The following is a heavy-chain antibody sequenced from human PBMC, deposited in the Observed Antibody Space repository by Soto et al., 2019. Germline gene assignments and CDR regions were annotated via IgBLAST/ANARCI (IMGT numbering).Heavy chain of an antibody. CDR3: ARCPRTVGAGCWFDP. CDR2: MYESGST. J-gene: IGHJ5*02. CDR1: GVSISSSDYY. Sequence: QVHLQESGPGLVKPSQTLSLTCTVSGVSISSSDYYWNWIRQPPGKGLEWIGYMYESGSTDYNPSLKSRVTIXXDXSXIQFSLKLSSVTAADTAFYYCARCPRTVGAGCWFDPWGQGTLVTVSS. D-gene: IGHD1-26*01. V-gene: IGHV4-30-4*01.